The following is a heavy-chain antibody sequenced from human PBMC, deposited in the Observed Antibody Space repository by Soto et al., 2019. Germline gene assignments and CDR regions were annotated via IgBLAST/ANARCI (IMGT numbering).Heavy chain of an antibody. CDR3: ARQRPTDGRWEFANYYGMDV. CDR2: IIHSEST. D-gene: IGHD1-26*01. J-gene: IGHJ6*02. Sequence: SETLSLTCAVYGGSFSAYYWSWVRQPPGKGLEWIGEIIHSESTKYNPSLKSRVTISVDTSKNQFSLKLSSVTAADTAGYYCARQRPTDGRWEFANYYGMDVWGQGTPVTVSS. CDR1: GGSFSAYY. V-gene: IGHV4-34*12.